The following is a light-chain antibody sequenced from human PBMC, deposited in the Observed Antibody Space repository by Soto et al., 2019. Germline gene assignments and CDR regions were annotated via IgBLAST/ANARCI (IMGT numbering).Light chain of an antibody. J-gene: IGLJ1*01. Sequence: QSALTQPPSASGFPGQSVTISCTGTSSDVGYYDYVSWYQQHPGKAPKLVIYEVTKRPSGVPDRVSDSKSGNTASLTVSGLRAEDEADYYCSSYAGSNNFVFGSGTKLTVL. CDR2: EVT. CDR3: SSYAGSNNFV. CDR1: SSDVGYYDY. V-gene: IGLV2-8*01.